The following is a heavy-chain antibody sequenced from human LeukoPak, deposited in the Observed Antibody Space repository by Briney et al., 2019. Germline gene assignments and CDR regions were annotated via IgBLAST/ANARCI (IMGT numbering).Heavy chain of an antibody. Sequence: TGGSLRLSCAASGFTFSDYYMSWIRQAPGKGLEWLSYISSSGSTIYYADSVKGRFTISRDNAKNSLYLQMNSLRAEDTAVYYCARYYYDSSGYPYDAFDVWGRGTMVTVSS. CDR1: GFTFSDYY. CDR3: ARYYYDSSGYPYDAFDV. CDR2: ISSSGSTI. D-gene: IGHD3-22*01. J-gene: IGHJ3*01. V-gene: IGHV3-11*01.